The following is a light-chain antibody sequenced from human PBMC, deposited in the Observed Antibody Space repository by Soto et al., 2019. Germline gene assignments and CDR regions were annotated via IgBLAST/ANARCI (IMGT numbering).Light chain of an antibody. Sequence: ERVFTQSPATLSLSPGERVTLSCRASQSVSNSLAWYQQKPGQPPRLLIYGVSSRATGIPDRFSGSGSGTDFTLTISRLEPEDSAVYYCEHYGISPRTFGQGAKADIK. CDR2: GVS. CDR1: QSVSNS. V-gene: IGKV3-20*01. J-gene: IGKJ1*01. CDR3: EHYGISPRT.